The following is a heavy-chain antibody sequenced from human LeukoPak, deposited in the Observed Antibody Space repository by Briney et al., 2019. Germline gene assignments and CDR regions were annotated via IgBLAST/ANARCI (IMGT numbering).Heavy chain of an antibody. CDR1: GYTFTSYD. D-gene: IGHD6-13*01. Sequence: ASVTVSCTASGYTFTSYDINWVRQAPGQGLEWMGWMNPNSGNTGYAQKFQGRVTMTRNTSISTAYMELSSLRSEDTAVYYCARGHVAAAGGYWGQGTLVTVSS. CDR3: ARGHVAAAGGY. V-gene: IGHV1-8*01. CDR2: MNPNSGNT. J-gene: IGHJ4*02.